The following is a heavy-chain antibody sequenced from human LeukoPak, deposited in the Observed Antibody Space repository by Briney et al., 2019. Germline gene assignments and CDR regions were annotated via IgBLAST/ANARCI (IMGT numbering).Heavy chain of an antibody. CDR1: GFTFSDYY. D-gene: IGHD3-22*01. J-gene: IGHJ6*02. Sequence: GGSLRLSCAASGFTFSDYYMSWIRQAPGKGLEWVAVISYDGSSKYYADSVKGRFTISRDNSKNTLYLQMNSLRAEDTAVYYCAKDFLSMIVVVEYYYYGMDVWGQGTTVTVSS. CDR2: ISYDGSSK. V-gene: IGHV3-30*18. CDR3: AKDFLSMIVVVEYYYYGMDV.